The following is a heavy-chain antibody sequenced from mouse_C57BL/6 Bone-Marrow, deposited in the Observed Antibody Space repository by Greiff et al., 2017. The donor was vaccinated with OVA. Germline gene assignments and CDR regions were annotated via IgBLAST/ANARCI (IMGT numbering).Heavy chain of an antibody. D-gene: IGHD1-1*01. CDR3: TTYYYGRLWYFDV. Sequence: EVQRVESGAELVRPGASVKLSCTASGFNIKDDYMHWVKQRPEQGLEWIGWIDPENGDTEYASKFQGKATITADTSSNTAYLQLSSLTSEDTAVYYCTTYYYGRLWYFDVWGTGTTDTVSS. CDR1: GFNIKDDY. J-gene: IGHJ1*03. V-gene: IGHV14-4*01. CDR2: IDPENGDT.